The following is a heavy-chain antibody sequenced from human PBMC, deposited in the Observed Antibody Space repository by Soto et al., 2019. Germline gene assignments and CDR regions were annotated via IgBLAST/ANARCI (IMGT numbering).Heavy chain of an antibody. V-gene: IGHV3-48*02. D-gene: IGHD6-6*01. CDR2: IISSSRTI. Sequence: EVQLVESGGGLVQPGGSLRLSCAASGFTFSSYSMNWVRQAPGKGLEWVSYIISSSRTIYYADSVKCRFTISRDNAKNSLYLQMNRLRDEDTAVYYCARPEYSSSSYGMDVWGQGTTVTVSS. CDR3: ARPEYSSSSYGMDV. CDR1: GFTFSSYS. J-gene: IGHJ6*02.